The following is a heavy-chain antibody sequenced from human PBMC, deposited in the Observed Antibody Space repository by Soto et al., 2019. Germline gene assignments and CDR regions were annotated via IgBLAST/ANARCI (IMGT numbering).Heavy chain of an antibody. CDR2: IYHSGST. CDR3: ARMVQLERPGWEYYYGMDV. Sequence: SETLSLTCAVSGDSISSGGYSWSWIRQPPGRNLEWIGYIYHSGSTYYNPSLKSRVTISVDTSKNQFSLKLSSVTAADTAVYYCARMVQLERPGWEYYYGMDVWGQGTTVTVSS. D-gene: IGHD1-1*01. CDR1: GDSISSGGYS. V-gene: IGHV4-30-2*02. J-gene: IGHJ6*02.